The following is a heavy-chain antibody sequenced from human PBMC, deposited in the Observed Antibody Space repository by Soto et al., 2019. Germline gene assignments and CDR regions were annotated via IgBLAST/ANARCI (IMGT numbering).Heavy chain of an antibody. D-gene: IGHD2-15*01. CDR3: ARARYCSGGSCYTGDY. V-gene: IGHV3-23*01. J-gene: IGHJ4*02. CDR2: ISGNGGTT. CDR1: GLTFSGYV. Sequence: PGGSLRLSCAASGLTFSGYVMSWVRQAPGKGLEWVSSISGNGGTTYYTDSVRGRFTISRDNAKNSLYLQMNSLRADDTAVYYCARARYCSGGSCYTGDYWGQGTLVTVSS.